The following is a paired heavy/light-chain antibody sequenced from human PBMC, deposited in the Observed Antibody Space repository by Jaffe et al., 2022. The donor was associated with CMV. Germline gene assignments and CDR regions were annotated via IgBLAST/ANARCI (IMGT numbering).Heavy chain of an antibody. CDR1: GGGSSNNYY. V-gene: IGHV4-4*07. CDR3: AREYGLGMATSHYYYYGMDV. J-gene: IGHJ6*02. Sequence: QVQLQESGPGLVKPSETLSLTCTVSGGGSSNNYYWSWIRQPAGKGLEWIGRIYTNGNTNYNPSLESRVTISVDTSKTQFSLKLSSVTAADTATYYCAREYGLGMATSHYYYYGMDVWGQGTTVTVSS. CDR2: IYTNGNT. D-gene: IGHD1-26*01.
Light chain of an antibody. CDR1: QSISTY. V-gene: IGKV1-39*01. Sequence: DIQMTQSPSSLSASVGDRVTITCRASQSISTYLNWYQEKPGKAPKLLIYGASSLQSGVPSRFRGSGSGTDFTLTISSLQPEDFATYYCQHSYNTPRTFGQGTKVEIK. CDR2: GAS. J-gene: IGKJ2*01. CDR3: QHSYNTPRT.